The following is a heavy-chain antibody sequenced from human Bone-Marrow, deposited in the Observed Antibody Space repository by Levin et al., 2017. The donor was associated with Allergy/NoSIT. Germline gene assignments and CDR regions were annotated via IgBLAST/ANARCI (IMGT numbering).Heavy chain of an antibody. CDR2: ISHDEVNE. CDR3: AKGGRAAMVTGSLDT. D-gene: IGHD5-18*01. J-gene: IGHJ5*02. Sequence: QAGGSLRLSCAASGFMFTTYGIHWVRQAPGKGLEWVAIISHDEVNEHYGDAVKGRFTISRDNSKNTVYLQMDNLRSEDTALYYCAKGGRAAMVTGSLDTWGQGTLVIVSS. V-gene: IGHV3-30*18. CDR1: GFMFTTYG.